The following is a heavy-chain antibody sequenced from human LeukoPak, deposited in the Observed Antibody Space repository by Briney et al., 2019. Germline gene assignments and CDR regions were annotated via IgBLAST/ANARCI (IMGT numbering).Heavy chain of an antibody. J-gene: IGHJ4*02. CDR1: GFTFSSYG. CDR3: AKGYRGYKLDY. V-gene: IGHV3-33*06. D-gene: IGHD5-18*01. CDR2: IWYDGSNK. Sequence: GGSLRLSCAASGFTFSSYGMHGVRQAPGKGLEWVAVIWYDGSNKYYADSVKGRFPISRDNSKNTLYLQMNSLRADDAAAYYCAKGYRGYKLDYWGQGTLVTVSS.